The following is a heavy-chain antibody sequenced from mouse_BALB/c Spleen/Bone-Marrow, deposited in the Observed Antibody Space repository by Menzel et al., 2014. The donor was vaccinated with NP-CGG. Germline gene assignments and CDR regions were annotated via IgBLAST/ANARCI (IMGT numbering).Heavy chain of an antibody. CDR1: GYTFTNYW. Sequence: VQGVESGAGLVRPGTSVKMSCKAAGYTFTNYWIGWVKQRPGHGLEWIGDIYPGGGYTNYNEKFKGKATLTADTSSSTAYMQLSSLTSEDSAVYYCAIHGEAMDYWGQGTSVTVSS. V-gene: IGHV1-63*02. CDR2: IYPGGGYT. CDR3: AIHGEAMDY. J-gene: IGHJ4*01.